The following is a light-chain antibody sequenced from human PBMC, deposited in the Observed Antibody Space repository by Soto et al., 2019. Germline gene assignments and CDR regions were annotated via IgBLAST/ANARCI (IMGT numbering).Light chain of an antibody. CDR2: EAS. CDR3: QQYKSGST. Sequence: DIQMTQSPSTLSTSVGDRATITCRATQNIDRRLAWYQQKPGKAPKLLIYEASSLEGGVPSRFSGSGSGKEFTLTVSGLQAEDFATYLWQQYKSGSTFGQGTKLDFK. J-gene: IGKJ1*01. V-gene: IGKV1-5*01. CDR1: QNIDRR.